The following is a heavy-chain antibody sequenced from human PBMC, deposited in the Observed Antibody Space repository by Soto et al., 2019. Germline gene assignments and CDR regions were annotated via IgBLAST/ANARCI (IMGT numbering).Heavy chain of an antibody. V-gene: IGHV3-33*01. Sequence: QVQLVESGGGVVQPGRSLRLSCAAAGYRFSSHGMHWVRQAPGKGLAWVAVIWYDGSKKCYADSVKGRFIVSRDDSKNTLYLEMNSLRAEDTAVYYCARDPASSMDVWGQGTTVTVSS. CDR2: IWYDGSKK. CDR3: ARDPASSMDV. D-gene: IGHD6-25*01. J-gene: IGHJ6*01. CDR1: GYRFSSHG.